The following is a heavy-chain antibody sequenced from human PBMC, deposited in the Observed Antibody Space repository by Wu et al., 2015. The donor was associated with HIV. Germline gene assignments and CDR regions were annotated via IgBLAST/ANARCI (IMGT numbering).Heavy chain of an antibody. CDR2: IIPIFGTA. J-gene: IGHJ4*02. Sequence: QVQLVQSGAEVKKPGSSVKVSCKASGGTFSSYAISWVRQAPGQGLEWMGRIIPIFGTANYAQKFQGRVTITADESTSTAYMELRSLRSDDTAVYYCARDRCSGGSCYSLFGYWGQGTLVTVSS. V-gene: IGHV1-69*13. CDR1: GGTFSSYA. CDR3: ARDRCSGGSCYSLFGY. D-gene: IGHD2-15*01.